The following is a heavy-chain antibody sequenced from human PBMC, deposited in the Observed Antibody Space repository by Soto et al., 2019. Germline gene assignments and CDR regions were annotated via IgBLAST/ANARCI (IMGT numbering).Heavy chain of an antibody. CDR2: ISYDGSNK. V-gene: IGHV3-30*18. D-gene: IGHD3-22*01. Sequence: GGSLRLSCAASGFTFSSYGMHWVRQAPGKGLEWGAVISYDGSNKYYADSVKGQFTIPRDNSKNTLYLQMNSLRAEDTGVYYCAKGSLTDSSGYFDYWGQGILVTVS. J-gene: IGHJ4*02. CDR3: AKGSLTDSSGYFDY. CDR1: GFTFSSYG.